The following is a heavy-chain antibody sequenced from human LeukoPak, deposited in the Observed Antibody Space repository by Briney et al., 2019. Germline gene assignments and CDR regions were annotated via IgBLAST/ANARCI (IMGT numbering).Heavy chain of an antibody. CDR1: GGSFNSYY. Sequence: SETLSLTCTVSGGSFNSYYWSWIRQPPGQGLEWIGYIYYSGSARYNPSLKSRVTMSVDTSKNQFSLKLSSVTAADTAVYHCARDSAPRGEYYFDYWGQETLVTVSS. CDR3: ARDSAPRGEYYFDY. V-gene: IGHV4-59*01. D-gene: IGHD3-10*01. CDR2: IYYSGSA. J-gene: IGHJ4*02.